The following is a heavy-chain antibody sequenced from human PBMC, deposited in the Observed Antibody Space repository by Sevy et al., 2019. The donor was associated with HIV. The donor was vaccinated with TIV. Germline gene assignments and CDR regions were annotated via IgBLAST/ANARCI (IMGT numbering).Heavy chain of an antibody. CDR2: ISSNSDYI. CDR1: GFTFSSYR. D-gene: IGHD3-16*01. J-gene: IGHJ4*02. CDR3: ARAVMEMSTCRSDY. Sequence: GGSLRLSCAASGFTFSSYRMTWVRQAPGKGLEWVSCISSNSDYINYADSVKGRFTISRDNAKNLLYLQMDSLRAEDTAVYYCARAVMEMSTCRSDYWGQGTLVTVSS. V-gene: IGHV3-21*01.